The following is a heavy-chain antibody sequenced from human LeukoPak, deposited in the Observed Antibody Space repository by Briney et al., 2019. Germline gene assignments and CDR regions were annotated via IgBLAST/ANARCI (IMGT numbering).Heavy chain of an antibody. D-gene: IGHD2-15*01. CDR2: INHSGST. CDR1: GGSFSGYY. J-gene: IGHJ4*02. CDR3: ARSGVVVAPFDY. V-gene: IGHV4-34*01. Sequence: SETLSLTCAVYGGSFSGYYWSWIRQPPGKGLEWIGEINHSGSTNYNPSLKSRVTISVDTSKNQFSLKLSSVTAADTAVYYCARSGVVVAPFDYWGQGTLVTVSS.